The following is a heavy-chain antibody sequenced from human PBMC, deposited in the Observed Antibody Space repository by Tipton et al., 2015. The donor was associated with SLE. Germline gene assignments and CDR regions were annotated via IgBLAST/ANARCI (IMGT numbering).Heavy chain of an antibody. CDR1: GGSINIGGYY. CDR3: ARGWDSDFWSGYADY. Sequence: TLSLTCTVSGGSINIGGYYWSWIRQHPGKGLEWIGYIYYTGSTYYSPSLRSRVTISVDTPKNQLSLKLSSVTAADTAIYYCARGWDSDFWSGYADYWGQGTLVTVSS. D-gene: IGHD3-3*01. CDR2: IYYTGST. V-gene: IGHV4-31*03. J-gene: IGHJ4*02.